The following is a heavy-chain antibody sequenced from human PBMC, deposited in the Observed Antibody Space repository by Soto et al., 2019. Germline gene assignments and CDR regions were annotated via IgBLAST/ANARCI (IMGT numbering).Heavy chain of an antibody. Sequence: SETLSLTCTVSGGSISSDDYYWTWIRQPPGEGLEWIGYIYYTGRTSSTPSLESRVSISIDTSKSQFSLKLSSVSAADTAVYFCAREHSSSPDYFDFWGPGTLVTVSS. CDR2: IYYTGRT. J-gene: IGHJ4*02. V-gene: IGHV4-30-4*01. CDR3: AREHSSSPDYFDF. CDR1: GGSISSDDYY. D-gene: IGHD2-15*01.